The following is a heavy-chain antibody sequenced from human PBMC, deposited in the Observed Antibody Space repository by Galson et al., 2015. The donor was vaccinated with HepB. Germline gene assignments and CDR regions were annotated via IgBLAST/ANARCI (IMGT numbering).Heavy chain of an antibody. Sequence: SLRLSCAASGFTFSSYGMHWVRQAPGKGLEWVAVIWYDGSNKYYADSVKGRFTISRDNSKNTLYLQMNSLRAEDTAVYYCARGGFCSSGSCPHLDDWGQGTLVSVSS. J-gene: IGHJ4*02. CDR3: ARGGFCSSGSCPHLDD. D-gene: IGHD2-15*01. V-gene: IGHV3-33*01. CDR2: IWYDGSNK. CDR1: GFTFSSYG.